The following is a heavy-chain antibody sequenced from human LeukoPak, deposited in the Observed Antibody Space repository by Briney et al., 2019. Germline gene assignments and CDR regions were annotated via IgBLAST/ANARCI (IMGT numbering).Heavy chain of an antibody. J-gene: IGHJ5*02. V-gene: IGHV4-59*01. CDR2: IYYSGST. Sequence: SETLSLTRTVSGGSISSYYWSWIRQPPGKGLEWIGYIYYSGSTNYNPSLKSRVTISVDTSKNQFSLKLSSVTAADTAVYYCARDRGFPLSWFDPWGQGTLVTVSS. D-gene: IGHD1-26*01. CDR1: GGSISSYY. CDR3: ARDRGFPLSWFDP.